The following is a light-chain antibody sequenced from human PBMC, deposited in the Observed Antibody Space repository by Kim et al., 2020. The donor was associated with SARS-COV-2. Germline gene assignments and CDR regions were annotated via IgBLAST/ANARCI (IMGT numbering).Light chain of an antibody. J-gene: IGKJ2*01. CDR3: QQYNTYSPIT. CDR1: QSITTW. Sequence: ASVGDRVTMTWWASQSITTWLAWYQQRPGKAPKLLIYKASTLESGVPSRFSGSGSRTEFTLTITSLQPDDSATYYCQQYNTYSPITFGQGTKLEI. CDR2: KAS. V-gene: IGKV1-5*03.